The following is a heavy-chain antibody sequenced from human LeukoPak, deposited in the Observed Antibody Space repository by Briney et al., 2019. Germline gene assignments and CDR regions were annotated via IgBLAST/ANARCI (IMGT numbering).Heavy chain of an antibody. Sequence: PSETLSLTCTVSGGSISSYYWSWIRQPPGKGLGWIGYIYYSGSTNYNPSLKSRVTISVDTSKNQFSLKLSSVTAADTAVYYCAVGIAAAGSLRASFDYWGQGTLVTVSS. J-gene: IGHJ4*02. CDR2: IYYSGST. CDR1: GGSISSYY. D-gene: IGHD6-13*01. V-gene: IGHV4-59*01. CDR3: AVGIAAAGSLRASFDY.